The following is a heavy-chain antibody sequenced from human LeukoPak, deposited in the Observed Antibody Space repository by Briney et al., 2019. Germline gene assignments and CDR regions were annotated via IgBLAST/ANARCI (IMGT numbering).Heavy chain of an antibody. D-gene: IGHD3-3*01. V-gene: IGHV1-8*01. CDR2: MNPNSGNT. J-gene: IGHJ6*03. CDR3: ARGSRSSVTIFGVVTGSYYYYMDV. Sequence: ASVKVSCKASGYTFTSYDINWVRQATGQGLEWMGWMNPNSGNTGYAQKFQGRVTMTRNTSISTAYMELSSLRSEDTAVYYCARGSRSSVTIFGVVTGSYYYYMDVWGKGTTVTVSS. CDR1: GYTFTSYD.